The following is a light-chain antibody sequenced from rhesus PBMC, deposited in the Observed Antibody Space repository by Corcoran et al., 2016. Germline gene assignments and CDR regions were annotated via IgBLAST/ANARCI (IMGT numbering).Light chain of an antibody. CDR3: YQHSSGYS. V-gene: IGKV3-10*01. J-gene: IGKJ2*01. Sequence: QVILTQSPATLSLSPGERATLSCRASQSVSSYLAWYQQNPGQAPRRLIYGASSRATGIPDRFSGSGSGTDFTLTISSLEPEDVGVYHCYQHSSGYSFGQGTKVEIK. CDR2: GAS. CDR1: QSVSSY.